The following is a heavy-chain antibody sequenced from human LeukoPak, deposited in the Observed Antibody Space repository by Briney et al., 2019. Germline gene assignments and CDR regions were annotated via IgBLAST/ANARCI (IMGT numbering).Heavy chain of an antibody. D-gene: IGHD2-21*02. Sequence: GGSLRLSCAASGFNFSIHWMTWVRQAPGKGLEWVANIQDDGSEKNYVGSVKGRFIISRDNAKNSLFLQMSSLRDEGTALYCARGWAAIPDWGQGTLVTVSS. J-gene: IGHJ4*02. CDR3: ARGWAAIPD. CDR1: GFNFSIHW. CDR2: IQDDGSEK. V-gene: IGHV3-7*01.